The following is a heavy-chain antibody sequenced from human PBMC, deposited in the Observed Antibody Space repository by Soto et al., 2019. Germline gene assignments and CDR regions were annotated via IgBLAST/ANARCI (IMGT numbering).Heavy chain of an antibody. D-gene: IGHD3-16*01. CDR1: GYIFVNYG. V-gene: IGHV1-18*01. J-gene: IGHJ6*01. CDR2: IRPYSGNT. Sequence: QVQLVQSGDEVRKPGSSVKVSCKASGYIFVNYGIAWVRQAPGQGLEWMGWIRPYSGNTHYASKVQGRLTMTTYTSTSIQHMELGSLTSDDTAVYYCAMVANYVTPTPQDVWGQGTTVTVSS. CDR3: AMVANYVTPTPQDV.